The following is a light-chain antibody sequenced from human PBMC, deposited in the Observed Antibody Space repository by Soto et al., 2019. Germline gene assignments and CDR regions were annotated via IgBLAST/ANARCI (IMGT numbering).Light chain of an antibody. CDR1: SSNIGSNT. V-gene: IGLV1-44*01. Sequence: QSVLTQPPSASGTPGQRVTISCSGSSSNIGSNTVNWYQQLPGTAPNLLIYSNNQRPSGVPDRCSGSKSGTSASLPISWLQSEDEDEYYCSACDYSMNGRVFGGGTKLTVL. J-gene: IGLJ3*02. CDR3: SACDYSMNGRV. CDR2: SNN.